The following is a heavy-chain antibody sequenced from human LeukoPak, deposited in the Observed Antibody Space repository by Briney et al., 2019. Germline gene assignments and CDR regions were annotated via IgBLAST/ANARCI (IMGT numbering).Heavy chain of an antibody. CDR1: GGSISSYY. Sequence: SETLFLTCTVSGGSISSYYWSWIRQPPGKGLEWIGYIYYSGSTIYNPSLKSRVTMSVDTSKNQFSLKLSSVTAADTAVYYCARARMAFDYWGQGTLVTVSS. J-gene: IGHJ4*02. CDR2: IYYSGST. D-gene: IGHD5-24*01. V-gene: IGHV4-59*12. CDR3: ARARMAFDY.